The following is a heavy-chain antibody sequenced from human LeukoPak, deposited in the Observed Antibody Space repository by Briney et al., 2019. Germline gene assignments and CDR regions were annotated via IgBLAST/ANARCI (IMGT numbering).Heavy chain of an antibody. CDR1: GFTFSSYA. D-gene: IGHD3-3*02. J-gene: IGHJ4*02. V-gene: IGHV3-23*01. Sequence: PGGSLRLSCEASGFTFSSYAIRWVRQAPGTGLEWVSSIPGSGGATYYADSVKGRFTISRDNSKNTLYLQMNSLRAEDTAVYYCAKVPPVALLAPPDYWGQGTLVTVSS. CDR3: AKVPPVALLAPPDY. CDR2: IPGSGGAT.